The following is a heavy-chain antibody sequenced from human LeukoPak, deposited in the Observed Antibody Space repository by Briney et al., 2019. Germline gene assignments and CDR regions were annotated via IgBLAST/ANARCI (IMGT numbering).Heavy chain of an antibody. D-gene: IGHD3-22*01. CDR2: IIPILGIA. CDR1: GGTFSSYA. CDR3: ASPRGYDSSGYYARGFDY. J-gene: IGHJ4*02. Sequence: SVKVSCKASGGTFSSYAISWVRQAPGQGLEWMGGIIPILGIANYAQKFQGRVTITADKSTSTAYMELSSLRSEDTAVYYCASPRGYDSSGYYARGFDYWGQGTLVTVSS. V-gene: IGHV1-69*10.